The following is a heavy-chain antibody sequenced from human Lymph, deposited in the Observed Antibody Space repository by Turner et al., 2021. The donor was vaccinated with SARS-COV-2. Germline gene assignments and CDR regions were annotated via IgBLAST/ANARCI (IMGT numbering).Heavy chain of an antibody. CDR3: AKMGGVYCSGGNCYSGRLDY. CDR1: GFTFRTYG. V-gene: IGHV3-30*18. J-gene: IGHJ4*02. D-gene: IGHD2-15*01. Sequence: QVQLVVSGGGVVQPGRSLRLSCAASGFTFRTYGMHWVRQAPGKGLEWVAVISYDGSNKYYADSVKGRFTISRDNSKNTLYLQMNSLRAEDTAVYYCAKMGGVYCSGGNCYSGRLDYWGQGTLVTVSS. CDR2: ISYDGSNK.